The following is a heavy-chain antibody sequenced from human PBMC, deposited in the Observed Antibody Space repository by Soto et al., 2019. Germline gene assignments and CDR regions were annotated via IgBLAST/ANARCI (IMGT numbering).Heavy chain of an antibody. D-gene: IGHD3-3*01. CDR3: ARDFAYFDS. Sequence: PWETRSHTWPVSGVSLTSGTDSWSWIRQPPGKGLEWIGYVYHTGRTSYNPSLKSRVSISMDTSKNQFSLNLDSVTAADTAVYFCARDFAYFDSWGQGNLVTCSS. V-gene: IGHV4-61*01. CDR2: VYHTGRT. J-gene: IGHJ4*02. CDR1: GVSLTSGTDS.